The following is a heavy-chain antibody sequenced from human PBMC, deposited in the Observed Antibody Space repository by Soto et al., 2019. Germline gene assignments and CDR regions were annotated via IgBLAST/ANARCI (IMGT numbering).Heavy chain of an antibody. V-gene: IGHV3-64D*06. CDR1: GFTFSSYA. Sequence: EVQLVDSGGGLVQPGGSLRLSCSASGFTFSSYAMHWVRQAPGKGLEYVSAISGNGGSTYYADSVKGRFTISRDNSKNTVYLQMSSLRAEDTAVYYCVKEGHLTQSRSYYFDYWGQGTLVTVSS. J-gene: IGHJ4*02. CDR2: ISGNGGST. CDR3: VKEGHLTQSRSYYFDY.